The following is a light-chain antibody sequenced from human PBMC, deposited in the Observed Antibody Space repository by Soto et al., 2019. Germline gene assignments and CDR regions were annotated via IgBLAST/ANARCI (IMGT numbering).Light chain of an antibody. J-gene: IGLJ3*02. CDR1: SSNIGKNY. Sequence: QSVLTQPPSVSAAPGQKVTISCSGGSSNIGKNYVSWYQQLPGGAPKLLIYDNNKRPSVISDRFSDSKSGTSATLGITGLQTGDEADFYCGTWDDSLRTWVFGGGTKLTVL. CDR3: GTWDDSLRTWV. CDR2: DNN. V-gene: IGLV1-51*01.